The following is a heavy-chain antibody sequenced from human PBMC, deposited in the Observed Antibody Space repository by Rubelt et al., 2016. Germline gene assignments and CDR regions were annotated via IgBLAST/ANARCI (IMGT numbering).Heavy chain of an antibody. CDR2: NNHSGRT. V-gene: IGHV4-34*01. Sequence: QVQLQQWGAGLLKPSETLSLTCAVYGGSFSGYYWSWIRQPPGKGLEWIGENNHSGRTNYNPSSKSRVNISVDTSKNRFSLKLSSVTAADTAVYYCASSSSWFDYWGQGTLVTVSS. J-gene: IGHJ4*02. CDR3: ASSSSWFDY. D-gene: IGHD6-13*01. CDR1: GGSFSGYY.